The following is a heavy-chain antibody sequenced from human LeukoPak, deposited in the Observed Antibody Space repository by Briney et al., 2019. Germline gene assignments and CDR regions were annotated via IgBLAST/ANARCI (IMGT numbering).Heavy chain of an antibody. Sequence: GGSLRLTCAASGFTFSSYAMSWVRQPPAKGGEGVPTISCSGGSTYYADSLKGRFTISSDNSKNKVYLQLNSLTAAYTAVYNCAKYRFCINDVCHGDFDYWGQGTLVTVSS. D-gene: IGHD2-8*01. CDR3: AKYRFCINDVCHGDFDY. J-gene: IGHJ4*02. CDR1: GFTFSSYA. CDR2: ISCSGGST. V-gene: IGHV3-23*01.